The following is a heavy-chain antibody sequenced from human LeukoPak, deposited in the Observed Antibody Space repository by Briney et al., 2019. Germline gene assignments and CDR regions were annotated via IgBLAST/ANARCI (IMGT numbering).Heavy chain of an antibody. CDR1: GDSISFYY. J-gene: IGHJ3*02. CDR3: ARALTDYDILTGQIGHAFDI. Sequence: SETLSLTCTVSGDSISFYYWTWLRQPPGKGLEWIGYIYYSGSTNYNPSLKSRVTISVDTSKNQFSLKLSSVTAADTAVYYCARALTDYDILTGQIGHAFDIWGQGTMVTVSS. CDR2: IYYSGST. D-gene: IGHD3-9*01. V-gene: IGHV4-59*01.